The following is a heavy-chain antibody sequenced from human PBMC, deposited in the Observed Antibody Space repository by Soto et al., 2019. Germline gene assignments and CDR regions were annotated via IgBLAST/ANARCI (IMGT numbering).Heavy chain of an antibody. D-gene: IGHD6-13*01. CDR3: AKSGRSSSWHSTSYYHYYGMDV. CDR2: ISYDGSNK. Sequence: GGSLRLSCAASGFTFSSYGMHWVRQAPGKGLEWVAVISYDGSNKYYADSVKGRFTISRDNSKNTLYLQMNSLRAEDTAVYYCAKSGRSSSWHSTSYYHYYGMDVWGQGTTVTVSS. J-gene: IGHJ6*02. V-gene: IGHV3-30*18. CDR1: GFTFSSYG.